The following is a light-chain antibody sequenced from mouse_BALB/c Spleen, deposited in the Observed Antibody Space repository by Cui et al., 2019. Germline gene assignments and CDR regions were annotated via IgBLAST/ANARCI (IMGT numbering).Light chain of an antibody. J-gene: IGKJ5*01. V-gene: IGKV4-79*01. CDR1: SSVSSSY. CDR2: STS. CDR3: HQWSSYPLT. Sequence: IVLTHSPAIMSASPGEKVTLTCSASSSVSSSYLYWYQQKPGSSPKLWIYSTSNLASGVPARFSGSGSGTSYSLTISSMEAEDAASYFCHQWSSYPLTFGAGTKLELK.